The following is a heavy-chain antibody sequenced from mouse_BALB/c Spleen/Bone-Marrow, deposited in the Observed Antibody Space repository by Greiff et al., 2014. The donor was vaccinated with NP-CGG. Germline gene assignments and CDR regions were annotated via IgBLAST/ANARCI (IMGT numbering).Heavy chain of an antibody. CDR1: GYTFTDYE. D-gene: IGHD2-1*01. CDR2: IDPETGGT. V-gene: IGHV1-15*01. J-gene: IGHJ4*01. CDR3: TRSLYGNYVMDF. Sequence: VQLEQSGAELVRPGASVALSCKASGYTFTDYEMHWVKRTPVHGLEWIGAIDPETGGTAYNQKFKGKATLTADKSSSTAYMELRSLTSEDSAVYYCTRSLYGNYVMDFWGQGTSVTVSS.